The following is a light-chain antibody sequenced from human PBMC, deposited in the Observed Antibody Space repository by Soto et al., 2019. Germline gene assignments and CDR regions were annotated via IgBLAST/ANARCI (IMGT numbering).Light chain of an antibody. Sequence: QSALPQPASVSGSPGQSITISCTGTSSDVGGYNYVSWYQQHPGKAPKLMIYDVSNRPSGVSNRFSGSKSGNTASLTISGLQAEDEADYYCSSYTSSSTSLYVFGTGTKVTVL. CDR2: DVS. V-gene: IGLV2-14*01. J-gene: IGLJ1*01. CDR1: SSDVGGYNY. CDR3: SSYTSSSTSLYV.